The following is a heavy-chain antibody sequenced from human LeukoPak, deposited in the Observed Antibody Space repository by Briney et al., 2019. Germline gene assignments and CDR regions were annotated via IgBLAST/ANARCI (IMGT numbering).Heavy chain of an antibody. J-gene: IGHJ5*02. V-gene: IGHV5-10-1*01. CDR1: GYSFSSYW. CDR2: IDRSDSYT. D-gene: IGHD2-15*01. CDR3: ARHEGYCSGGSCYSSWFDP. Sequence: GESLKISCKGSGYSFSSYWISWGRQMPGKGLEGMGRIDRSDSYTNYSPSFEGHVTISADTSISTASLQWCSLKASDTAMYSCARHEGYCSGGSCYSSWFDPWGQGTLVTVSS.